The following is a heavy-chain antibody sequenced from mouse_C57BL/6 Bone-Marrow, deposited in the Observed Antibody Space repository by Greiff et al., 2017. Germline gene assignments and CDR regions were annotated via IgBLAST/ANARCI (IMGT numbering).Heavy chain of an antibody. CDR3: AEYNYSFAY. D-gene: IGHD1-3*01. CDR1: GFPFTSYG. V-gene: IGHV2-3*01. CDR2: IWGDGST. J-gene: IGHJ3*01. Sequence: VQLQESGPGLVAPSQCLSITCTASGFPFTSYGVSWVRQPPGKGLEWLGVIWGDGSTNYHSALLSRLSIIKDNYKSQVFLKLNSLQTDDTATYYCAEYNYSFAYWGQGTLVTVSA.